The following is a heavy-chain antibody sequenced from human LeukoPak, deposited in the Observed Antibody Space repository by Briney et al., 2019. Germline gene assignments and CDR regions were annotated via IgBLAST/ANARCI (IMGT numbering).Heavy chain of an antibody. CDR3: ARVVVITKWYFDV. CDR1: GGTFSRYA. V-gene: IGHV1-69*05. Sequence: SVKVSCKASGGTFSRYAISWVRQAPGQGLEWMGGFIPIFSTANYAQKFQGRVTITTDESTSTAYMELSSLRSEDTAVYYCARVVVITKWYFDVWGRGTLVTVSS. CDR2: FIPIFSTA. J-gene: IGHJ2*01. D-gene: IGHD3-22*01.